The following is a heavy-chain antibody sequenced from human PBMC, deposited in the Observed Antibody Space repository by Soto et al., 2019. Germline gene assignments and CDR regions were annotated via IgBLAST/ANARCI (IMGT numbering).Heavy chain of an antibody. Sequence: SETLSLTCTVSGGSISTYFWSWIRQPPGKGPEWLGYINYSGNTNYNPSLKNRATMSIDTSKKEFSLKLRSVTATDTAVYYCAKAGVAAGTVDYFDYWGQGTLVTVSS. J-gene: IGHJ4*02. CDR1: GGSISTYF. CDR3: AKAGVAAGTVDYFDY. CDR2: INYSGNT. D-gene: IGHD6-13*01. V-gene: IGHV4-59*01.